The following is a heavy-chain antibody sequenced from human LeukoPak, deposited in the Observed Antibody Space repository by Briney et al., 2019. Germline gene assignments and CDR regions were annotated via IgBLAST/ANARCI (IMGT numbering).Heavy chain of an antibody. V-gene: IGHV3-21*01. J-gene: IGHJ6*03. CDR1: GFTFSSYS. CDR3: ARDLLGYNFYYMDV. D-gene: IGHD3-16*02. Sequence: PGGSLRLSCAASGFTFSSYSMNWVRQAPGKGLEWVSSISSSSSYIYYADSVKGRFTISRDNAKNSLSLQMNSLRAEDTALYYCARDLLGYNFYYMDVWGKGTTVTVSS. CDR2: ISSSSSYI.